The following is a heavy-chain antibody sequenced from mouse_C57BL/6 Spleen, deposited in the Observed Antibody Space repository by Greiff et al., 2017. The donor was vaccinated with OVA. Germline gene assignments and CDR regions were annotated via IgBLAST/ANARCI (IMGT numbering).Heavy chain of an antibody. Sequence: QVQLQQSGAELVKPGASVKMSCKASGYTFTEYTIPWVKQRSGQGLEWIGWFYPGSGCIKYNEKFKVKATLPADKSSSTVYMELSRVTAEDSAVYCGARHPDEYVCDFDVWGTGTTVTVSS. CDR1: GYTFTEYT. CDR2: FYPGSGCI. J-gene: IGHJ1*03. CDR3: ARHPDEYVCDFDV. V-gene: IGHV1-62-2*01. D-gene: IGHD5-1*01.